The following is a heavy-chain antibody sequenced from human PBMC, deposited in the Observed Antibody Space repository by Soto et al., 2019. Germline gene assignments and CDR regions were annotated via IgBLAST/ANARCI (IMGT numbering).Heavy chain of an antibody. CDR3: AKDRGYYGTPYYFDD. Sequence: PGGSLRLSCAASGFTFSSYAMSWVRQAPGKGLEWVSTISGSGGSTYSADSVKGRFTISRDNSKNTLSLQMNSLRAEDTALYYCAKDRGYYGTPYYFDDCGQGTLVTVSS. J-gene: IGHJ4*02. D-gene: IGHD4-17*01. CDR1: GFTFSSYA. V-gene: IGHV3-23*01. CDR2: ISGSGGST.